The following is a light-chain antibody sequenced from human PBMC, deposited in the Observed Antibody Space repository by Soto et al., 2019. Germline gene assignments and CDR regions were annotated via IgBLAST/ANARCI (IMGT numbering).Light chain of an antibody. CDR2: EAS. CDR3: QQRFNWPRFT. J-gene: IGKJ2*01. V-gene: IGKV3-11*01. Sequence: EIVLTQSPATLSLSPGERATLSCRASQSVSSYLAWYQQKPGQAPRLLIYEASNRATGIPARFSGGGSGTDITLTISSLEPEYFAVFYCQQRFNWPRFTFGQGTKLEIK. CDR1: QSVSSY.